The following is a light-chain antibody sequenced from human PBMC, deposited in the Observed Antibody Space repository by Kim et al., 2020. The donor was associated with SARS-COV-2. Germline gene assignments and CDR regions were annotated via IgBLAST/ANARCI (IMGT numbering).Light chain of an antibody. J-gene: IGKJ4*01. CDR3: QQYNNWLT. CDR1: QSVSSN. V-gene: IGKV3-15*01. Sequence: SVSPGERATLSCRASQSVSSNLAWYQQKHGQAPRLLIYGASTRATGIPARFSGSGSGTEFTLTISSLQSEDFAVYYCQQYNNWLTFGGGTKVDIK. CDR2: GAS.